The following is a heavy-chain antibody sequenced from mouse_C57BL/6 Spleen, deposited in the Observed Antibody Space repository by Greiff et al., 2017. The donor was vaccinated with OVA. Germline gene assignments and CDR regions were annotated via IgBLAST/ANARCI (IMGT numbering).Heavy chain of an antibody. D-gene: IGHD1-1*01. CDR1: GYTFTSYW. CDR3: ARRYYYGSSDY. Sequence: VQLQQPGAELVKPGASVKLSCKASGYTFTSYWITWVKQRPGQGLEWIGDIYPGSGSTNYNEKFKSKATLTVDTSYSTAYMQLSSLTSEDSAVYYCARRYYYGSSDYWGQGTTLTVSS. V-gene: IGHV1-55*01. CDR2: IYPGSGST. J-gene: IGHJ2*01.